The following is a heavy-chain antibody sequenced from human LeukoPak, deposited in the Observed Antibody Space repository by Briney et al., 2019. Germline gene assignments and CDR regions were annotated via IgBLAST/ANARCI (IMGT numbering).Heavy chain of an antibody. CDR1: GGSISSYY. CDR3: ARGRRYFDL. V-gene: IGHV4-59*01. Sequence: PSETLSLTCTVSGGSISSYYWSWLRQPPGKGLEWIGYIYYSGSTNYNPSLKSRVTISVDTSKNRFSLTLSSVTAADTAVYYCARGRRYFDLWGRGTLVTVSS. CDR2: IYYSGST. J-gene: IGHJ2*01.